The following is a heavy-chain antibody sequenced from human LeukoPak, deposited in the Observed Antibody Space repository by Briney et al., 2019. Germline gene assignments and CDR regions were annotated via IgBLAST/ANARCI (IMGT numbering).Heavy chain of an antibody. V-gene: IGHV1-69*01. Sequence: SVKVSCKASGGTFTSYAISWVRQAPGQGLEWMGGIIPIFGTANYAQKFQGRVTITADESTSTAYMEVSSLRSEDTAVYYCARFSEALGDSSYYYYYMDVWGKGTTVTVSS. CDR2: IIPIFGTA. J-gene: IGHJ6*03. CDR3: ARFSEALGDSSYYYYYMDV. D-gene: IGHD3-16*01. CDR1: GGTFTSYA.